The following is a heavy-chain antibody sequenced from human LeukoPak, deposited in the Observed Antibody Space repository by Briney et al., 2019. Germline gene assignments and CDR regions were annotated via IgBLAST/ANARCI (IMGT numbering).Heavy chain of an antibody. D-gene: IGHD2-15*01. CDR2: INPNSGGT. V-gene: IGHV1-2*02. CDR3: VSSEVVRSPFDY. Sequence: ASVKVSCKASGYTFTGYYMHWVRQAPGQGLEWMGWINPNSGGTNYAQKFQGRVTMTRDTSISTAYMELSRLRSDDTAVYYCVSSEVVRSPFDYWGQGTLVTVSS. J-gene: IGHJ4*02. CDR1: GYTFTGYY.